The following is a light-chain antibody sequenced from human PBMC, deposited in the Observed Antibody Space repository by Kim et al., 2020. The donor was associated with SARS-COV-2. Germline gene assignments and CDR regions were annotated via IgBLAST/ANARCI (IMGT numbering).Light chain of an antibody. V-gene: IGKV3-15*01. J-gene: IGKJ1*01. Sequence: EIVMTQSPATLSVSPGERATLSCRASQSVSSNLAWYQQKPGQAPRLLIYGASTRATGIPARFSGSGSGTEFTLTISSLQSEDFAVYYCEQYNKGFWTFGQGTKVGIK. CDR2: GAS. CDR3: EQYNKGFWT. CDR1: QSVSSN.